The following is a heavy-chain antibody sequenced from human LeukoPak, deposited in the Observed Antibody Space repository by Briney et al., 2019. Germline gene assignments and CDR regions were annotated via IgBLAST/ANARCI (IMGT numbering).Heavy chain of an antibody. Sequence: GGSLRLSCAASGFTVSSNYMSWVRQAPGKGLEWVSVISSSGGTTYYADSVKGRLTISRDNSKNTLYLQANSRRADDTAVYYCAKGSSRETTMTWFDPWGQGTLVTVSS. CDR1: GFTVSSNY. J-gene: IGHJ5*02. D-gene: IGHD4-17*01. CDR2: ISSSGGTT. V-gene: IGHV3-23*01. CDR3: AKGSSRETTMTWFDP.